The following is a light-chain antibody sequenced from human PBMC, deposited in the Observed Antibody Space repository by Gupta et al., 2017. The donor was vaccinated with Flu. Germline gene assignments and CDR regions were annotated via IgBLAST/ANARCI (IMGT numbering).Light chain of an antibody. CDR3: MQGTHWPPT. CDR2: KIS. CDR1: QSLVYSDGNTY. Sequence: VLMSQSPLSLSVGLGQSASISCRSSQSLVYSDGNTYLNWFQQKPGHSPRRLIYKISKRDSGVPDRFSGSGSGTDFTLRIARVEAEDVGTYFCMQGTHWPPTFGQGTKVEIK. V-gene: IGKV2-30*01. J-gene: IGKJ1*01.